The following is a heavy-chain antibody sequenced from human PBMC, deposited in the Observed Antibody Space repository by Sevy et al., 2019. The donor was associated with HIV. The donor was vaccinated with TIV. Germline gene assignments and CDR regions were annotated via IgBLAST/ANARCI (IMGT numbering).Heavy chain of an antibody. V-gene: IGHV3-33*01. Sequence: GGSLRLSCAASGFTFSDYGMHWVRQAPGKGLEWVAVIWSDGSNKYYGDSVKSRFTISRDSSKNTLFLQMNSLGVDDTAVYYCAGEERSGTTTSFDYWGQGALVTVSS. CDR2: IWSDGSNK. CDR3: AGEERSGTTTSFDY. D-gene: IGHD1-7*01. CDR1: GFTFSDYG. J-gene: IGHJ4*02.